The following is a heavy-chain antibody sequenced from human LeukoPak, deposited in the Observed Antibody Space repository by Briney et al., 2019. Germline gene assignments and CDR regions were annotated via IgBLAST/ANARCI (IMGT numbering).Heavy chain of an antibody. V-gene: IGHV4-59*01. Sequence: SETLSLTCTVSGGSISSYYWSWIRQPPVKELEWIGYIYYSGSTNYNPSLKSRVTISVDTSKNQFSLKLSSVTAADTAVYYCAREGALFDWSTRGGMDVWGQGTTVTVSS. CDR2: IYYSGST. CDR1: GGSISSYY. CDR3: AREGALFDWSTRGGMDV. J-gene: IGHJ6*02. D-gene: IGHD3-9*01.